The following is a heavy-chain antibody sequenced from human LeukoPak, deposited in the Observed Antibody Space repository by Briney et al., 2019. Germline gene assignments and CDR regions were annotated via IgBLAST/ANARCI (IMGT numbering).Heavy chain of an antibody. CDR1: GYTLSSYA. J-gene: IGHJ6*03. V-gene: IGHV3-23*01. D-gene: IGHD6-6*01. CDR2: ISGNGGIT. CDR3: AKGRKSSSIGDMDV. Sequence: WGSLRLSCAASGYTLSSYAMSWVRQAPGKGLEWVSTISGNGGITYHADSVKGRFTLSRDNSKNALYLRMNSLRAEDTAIYYCAKGRKSSSIGDMDVWGKGTTVTVSS.